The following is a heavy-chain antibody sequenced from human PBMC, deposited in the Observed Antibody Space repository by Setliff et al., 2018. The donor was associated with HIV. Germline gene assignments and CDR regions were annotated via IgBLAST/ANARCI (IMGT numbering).Heavy chain of an antibody. V-gene: IGHV3-23*01. J-gene: IGHJ6*03. CDR3: ARVVGYSGYDFGYMDV. CDR2: ISGSGGST. CDR1: GFTFSSYA. Sequence: GGSLRLSCAASGFTFSSYAMSWVRQAPGKGLEWVSAISGSGGSTYYADSVKGRFTISRDNAKNSLYLQMNSLRAEDTAVYYCARVVGYSGYDFGYMDVWGKGTTVTVS. D-gene: IGHD5-12*01.